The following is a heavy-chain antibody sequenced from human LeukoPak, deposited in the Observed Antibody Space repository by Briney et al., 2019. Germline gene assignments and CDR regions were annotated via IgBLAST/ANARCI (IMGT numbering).Heavy chain of an antibody. J-gene: IGHJ3*01. CDR2: IYPDDSDS. Sequence: GESLKISCKGSGYKFSTYWVAWVRQMPGKGLEWMGIIYPDDSDSRYSPSFQGQVTISADKSINTAYLQWSSLKASDTAMYFCARPNITSYYDSSGYDAFDVWGQGTLVAVSS. CDR1: GYKFSTYW. CDR3: ARPNITSYYDSSGYDAFDV. V-gene: IGHV5-51*01. D-gene: IGHD3-22*01.